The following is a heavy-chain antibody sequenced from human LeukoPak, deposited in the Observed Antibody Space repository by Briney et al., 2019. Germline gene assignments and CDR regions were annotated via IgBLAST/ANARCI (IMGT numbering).Heavy chain of an antibody. CDR3: ASTPKSQYYYDSSGYS. Sequence: EASVKVSCKASGYTFTSYYMHWVRQAPGQGLEWMGIINPSGGSTSYAQEFQGRVTMTRDMSTSTVYMELSSLRSEDTAVYYCASTPKSQYYYDSSGYSWGQGTLVTVSS. V-gene: IGHV1-46*01. J-gene: IGHJ4*02. D-gene: IGHD3-22*01. CDR1: GYTFTSYY. CDR2: INPSGGST.